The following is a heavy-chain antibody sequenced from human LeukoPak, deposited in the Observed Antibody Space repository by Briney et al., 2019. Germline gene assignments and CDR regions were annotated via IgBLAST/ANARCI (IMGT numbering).Heavy chain of an antibody. CDR3: AKDYCGVDCYLFHY. J-gene: IGHJ4*02. CDR2: INGDGDGT. V-gene: IGHV3-43*02. D-gene: IGHD2-21*02. CDR1: GFTFDDYA. Sequence: GGSLRLSCAASGFTFDDYAMHWVRQAPGKGLEWVSLINGDGDGTYYADSVKGRFTISRDNSKNSLFLQMNSLRTEDTALYYCAKDYCGVDCYLFHYWGQGTLVTVSS.